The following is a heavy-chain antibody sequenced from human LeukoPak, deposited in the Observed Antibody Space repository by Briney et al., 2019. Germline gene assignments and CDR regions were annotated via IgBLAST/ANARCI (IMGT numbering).Heavy chain of an antibody. CDR1: GGTFSSYA. D-gene: IGHD6-13*01. CDR3: ARWNPAAGIYYYYGMDV. J-gene: IGHJ6*02. CDR2: IIPILGTA. V-gene: IGHV1-69*04. Sequence: ASVKVSCKASGGTFSSYAISWVRQAPGQGLEWMGRIIPILGTANYAQKFQGRVSITADKSTSTAYMELSSLRSEDTAVYYCARWNPAAGIYYYYGMDVWGQGTTVTVSS.